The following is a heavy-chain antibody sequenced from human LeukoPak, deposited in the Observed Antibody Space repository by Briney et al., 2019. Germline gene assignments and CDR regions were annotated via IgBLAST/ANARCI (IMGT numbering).Heavy chain of an antibody. Sequence: GGSLRLSCAASGFTFSSYWMSWVRQAPGKGLEWVGFIRSKAYGGTAEYAASVRGRFTISRDDSKSIAYLQMNSLKTEDTAVYYCTRAPSGVRRGFDYWGQGTLVTVSS. J-gene: IGHJ4*02. CDR3: TRAPSGVRRGFDY. CDR1: GFTFSSYW. V-gene: IGHV3-49*04. D-gene: IGHD2-8*02. CDR2: IRSKAYGGTA.